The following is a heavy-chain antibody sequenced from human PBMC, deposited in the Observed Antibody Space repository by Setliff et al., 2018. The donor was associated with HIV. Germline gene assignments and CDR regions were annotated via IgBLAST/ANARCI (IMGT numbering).Heavy chain of an antibody. CDR1: GGSISSGVFY. Sequence: PSETLSLTCTVSGGSISSGVFYWNWVRQHPGKGLEWIGYIHYSGSTYYNPSLKSPVSMSVDTSKNQFSLNVSSVTAADTAVYYCARASAERSSVRGLGIAFEIWGHGTMVTVSS. CDR3: ARASAERSSVRGLGIAFEI. J-gene: IGHJ3*02. D-gene: IGHD3-10*01. V-gene: IGHV4-31*01. CDR2: IHYSGST.